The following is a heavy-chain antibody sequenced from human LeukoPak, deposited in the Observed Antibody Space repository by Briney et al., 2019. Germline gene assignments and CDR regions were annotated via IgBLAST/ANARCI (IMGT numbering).Heavy chain of an antibody. Sequence: ASVKVSCKASGYTFTVYYMHWRRQAPGQGLEWMGWINPNSGGTNYAQKFQGRVTMTRDTSISTAYIELSRLRSDDTAVSYCASKTAAAGFYWGQGTLVTVSS. CDR1: GYTFTVYY. V-gene: IGHV1-2*02. J-gene: IGHJ4*02. CDR3: ASKTAAAGFY. D-gene: IGHD6-13*01. CDR2: INPNSGGT.